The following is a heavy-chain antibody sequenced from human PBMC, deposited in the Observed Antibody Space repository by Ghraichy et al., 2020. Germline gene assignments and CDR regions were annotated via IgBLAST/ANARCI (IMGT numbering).Heavy chain of an antibody. V-gene: IGHV4-34*01. D-gene: IGHD3-9*01. CDR2: INHSGST. CDR1: GGSFSGYY. J-gene: IGHJ4*02. CDR3: ARTNYDILTGYYRGFDY. Sequence: SETLSLTCAVYGGSFSGYYWSWIRQPPGKGLEWIGEINHSGSTNYNPSLKSRVTISVDTSKNQFSLKLSSVTAADTAVYYCARTNYDILTGYYRGFDYWGQGTLVTVSS.